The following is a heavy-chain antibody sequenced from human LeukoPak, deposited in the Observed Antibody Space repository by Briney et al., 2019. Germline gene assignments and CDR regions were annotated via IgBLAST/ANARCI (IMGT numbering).Heavy chain of an antibody. J-gene: IGHJ6*02. V-gene: IGHV4-34*01. CDR2: INHSGST. D-gene: IGHD3-3*01. Sequence: SETLSLTCAVYGGSFSGYYWSWIRQPPGKGLEWIGEINHSGSTNYNPSLKSRVTISVDTSKNQFSLKLSSVTAADTAVYYCARGRRYDFWSGSRQVDVWGQGTTVTVSS. CDR3: ARGRRYDFWSGSRQVDV. CDR1: GGSFSGYY.